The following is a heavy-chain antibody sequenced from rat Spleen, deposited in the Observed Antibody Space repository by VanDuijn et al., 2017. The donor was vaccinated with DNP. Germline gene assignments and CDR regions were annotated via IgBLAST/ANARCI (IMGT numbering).Heavy chain of an antibody. CDR1: GLSLTTFA. J-gene: IGHJ4*01. Sequence: VQLRESGPGLMQPSQTLSLTCTVSGLSLTTFAIHWVRQSPGKGLEWMGGVWIDGNTDYNSALKSRLSISRDTSKSQVFLKMSSLQTEDTAIYYCTRDRDYGGYRYVMDAWGQGASVTVSS. CDR3: TRDRDYGGYRYVMDA. D-gene: IGHD1-11*01. CDR2: VWIDGNT. V-gene: IGHV2-15*01.